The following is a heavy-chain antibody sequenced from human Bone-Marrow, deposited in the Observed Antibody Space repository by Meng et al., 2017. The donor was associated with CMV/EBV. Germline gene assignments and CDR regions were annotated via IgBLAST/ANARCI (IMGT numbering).Heavy chain of an antibody. Sequence: ASVKVSCKASGYTFTSYDINWVRQATGQGLGWMGWMNPNSGNTGYAQKFQGRVTMTRNTSISTAYMELSSLRSEDTAVYYCARGGWELRKFDYWGQGTLVTVSS. CDR2: MNPNSGNT. CDR1: GYTFTSYD. CDR3: ARGGWELRKFDY. J-gene: IGHJ4*02. D-gene: IGHD1-26*01. V-gene: IGHV1-8*01.